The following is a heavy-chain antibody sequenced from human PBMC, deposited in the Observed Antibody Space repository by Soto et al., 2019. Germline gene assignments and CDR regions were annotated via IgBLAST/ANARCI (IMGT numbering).Heavy chain of an antibody. V-gene: IGHV3-23*01. D-gene: IGHD5-12*01. J-gene: IGHJ5*02. CDR3: AKNGYGSDVLWWFGP. Sequence: PGGSLRLSCAASGFTFGIYAMSWVRQAPGTGLEWVSAISGTADNTYCADSVKGRFTISRDNSKNTLYLQLNSLRAEDTAVYYCAKNGYGSDVLWWFGPWGQGTLVTVSS. CDR1: GFTFGIYA. CDR2: ISGTADNT.